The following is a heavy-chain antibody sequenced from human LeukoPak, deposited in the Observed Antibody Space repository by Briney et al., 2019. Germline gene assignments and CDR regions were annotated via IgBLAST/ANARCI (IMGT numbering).Heavy chain of an antibody. CDR1: GGSISSDY. V-gene: IGHV4-59*01. J-gene: IGHJ4*02. D-gene: IGHD7-27*01. CDR3: ARGANWGSPDY. Sequence: SETLSLTCTVSGGSISSDYWSWIRQSPGKGLEWIGYIYYSGTTSYNPSLKSRVTISLDTSKNQFSLKLSSVTAAHTAVYYCARGANWGSPDYWGQGTLVTVSS. CDR2: IYYSGTT.